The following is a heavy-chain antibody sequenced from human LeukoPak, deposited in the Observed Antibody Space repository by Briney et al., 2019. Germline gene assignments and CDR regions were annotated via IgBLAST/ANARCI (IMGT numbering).Heavy chain of an antibody. J-gene: IGHJ3*02. CDR2: IFYSGSS. Sequence: SETLSLTCTVSGGSISSYYWTWIRQPPGNGLEWIGYIFYSGSSNYNPSLKSRVTISVDTSKNHFPLKLSSVTAADTAVYYCARLGSTFDIWGEGTMVTVSS. CDR3: ARLGSTFDI. V-gene: IGHV4-59*08. CDR1: GGSISSYY. D-gene: IGHD2-2*01.